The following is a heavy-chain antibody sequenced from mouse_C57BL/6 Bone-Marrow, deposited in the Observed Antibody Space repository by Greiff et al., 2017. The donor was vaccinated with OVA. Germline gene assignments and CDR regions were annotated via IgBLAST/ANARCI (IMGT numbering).Heavy chain of an antibody. D-gene: IGHD1-1*01. J-gene: IGHJ2*01. CDR2: IYPRSGHT. CDR1: GYTFTSYG. V-gene: IGHV1-81*01. Sequence: QVQLQQSGAELARPGASVNLSCKASGYTFTSYGISWVKQSTGQGLEWIGEIYPRSGHTYYNEKFKGKATLTADKSSSTAYMELRSLTSEDSAVYFCARRGTTVVVDYWGQGTTLTVSS. CDR3: ARRGTTVVVDY.